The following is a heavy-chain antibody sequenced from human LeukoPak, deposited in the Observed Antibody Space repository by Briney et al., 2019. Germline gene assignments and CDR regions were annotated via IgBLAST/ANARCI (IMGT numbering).Heavy chain of an antibody. Sequence: GGSLRLSCAASGFTVSSNYMSWVRQAPGKGLEWVSVIYSGGSTYYADSVKGRFTISRDNSKNTLYLQMNSLRAEDTAVYYCARENRGWYGLREGWFDPWGQGTLVTVSS. CDR3: ARENRGWYGLREGWFDP. V-gene: IGHV3-53*01. CDR2: IYSGGST. CDR1: GFTVSSNY. J-gene: IGHJ5*02. D-gene: IGHD6-19*01.